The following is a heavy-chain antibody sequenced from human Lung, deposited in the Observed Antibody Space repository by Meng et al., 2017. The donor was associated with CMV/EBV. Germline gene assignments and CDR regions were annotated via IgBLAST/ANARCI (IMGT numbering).Heavy chain of an antibody. D-gene: IGHD2-2*01. V-gene: IGHV3-48*03. CDR2: ISSSGSTI. J-gene: IGHJ6*02. CDR3: ARDRGVVVPAAKYYYYGMDV. Sequence: GGSLRLSCAASGFTFSSYEMNWVRQAPGKGLEWVSYISSSGSTIYYADSVKGRFTISRDNAKNSLYLQMNSLRAEDTAVYYCARDRGVVVPAAKYYYYGMDVWGQGTTVXVSS. CDR1: GFTFSSYE.